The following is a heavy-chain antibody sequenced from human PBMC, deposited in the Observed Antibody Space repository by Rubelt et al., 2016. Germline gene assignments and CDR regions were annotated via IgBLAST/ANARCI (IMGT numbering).Heavy chain of an antibody. D-gene: IGHD2-2*01. J-gene: IGHJ5*02. CDR2: IIPIFGTA. Sequence: GGIIPIFGTANYAQKFQGRVTITADESTSTAYMELSSLRSEDTAVYYCARDGGYCSSTSCYLRAWWVWFDPWGQGTLVTVSS. CDR3: ARDGGYCSSTSCYLRAWWVWFDP. V-gene: IGHV1-69*01.